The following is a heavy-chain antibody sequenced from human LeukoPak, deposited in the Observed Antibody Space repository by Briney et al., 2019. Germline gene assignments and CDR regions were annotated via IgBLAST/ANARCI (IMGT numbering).Heavy chain of an antibody. CDR3: ARDSNPNHNETWIQLWLPYYYYGMDV. CDR1: GFTFDDYA. CDR2: ISWNSGSI. Sequence: PGRSLRLSCAASGFTFDDYAMHWVRQAPGKGLEWVSGISWNSGSIGYADSVKGRFTISRDNAKNSLYLQMNSLRAEDTAVYYCARDSNPNHNETWIQLWLPYYYYGMDVWGQGTTVTVSS. V-gene: IGHV3-9*01. J-gene: IGHJ6*02. D-gene: IGHD5-18*01.